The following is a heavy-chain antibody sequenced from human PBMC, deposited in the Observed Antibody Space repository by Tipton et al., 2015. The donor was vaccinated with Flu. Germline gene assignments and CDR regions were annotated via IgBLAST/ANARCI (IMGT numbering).Heavy chain of an antibody. CDR2: FSAAGGTT. V-gene: IGHV3-23*01. CDR3: AKVIRERVAGLDL. Sequence: AVSGFTFSRYGVSWVRQAPGKGLEWVSGFSAAGGTTYFADSVKGRFTISRDNYKNTLYLQMNSLRADDTAVYYCAKVIRERVAGLDLWGQGTLVIVSS. CDR1: GFTFSRYG. D-gene: IGHD6-19*01. J-gene: IGHJ5*02.